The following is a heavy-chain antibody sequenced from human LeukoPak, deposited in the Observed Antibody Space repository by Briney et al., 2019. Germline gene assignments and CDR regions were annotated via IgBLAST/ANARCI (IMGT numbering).Heavy chain of an antibody. CDR3: ARHSGSYYGVLDY. CDR2: MFPGDSDP. J-gene: IGHJ4*02. D-gene: IGHD1-26*01. CDR1: GYSFANYW. Sequence: GESLKISCKGSGYSFANYWIGWVRQMPGKGLEWMGIMFPGDSDPRYSPSFQGQVTISADKSISTAYLQWSSLKASDTAMYYCARHSGSYYGVLDYWGQGTLVTVSS. V-gene: IGHV5-51*01.